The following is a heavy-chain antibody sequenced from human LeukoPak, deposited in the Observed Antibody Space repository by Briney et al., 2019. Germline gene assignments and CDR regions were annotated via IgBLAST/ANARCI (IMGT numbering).Heavy chain of an antibody. CDR1: GGTFSSYA. V-gene: IGHV1-69*05. CDR2: IIPIFGTA. J-gene: IGHJ3*02. D-gene: IGHD3-22*01. Sequence: SVKVSCKASGGTFSSYAISWVRQAPGQGLEWMGRIIPIFGTANYAQKFQGRVTITTDESTSTAYMELSSLRSEDTAVYYCASVVNMIVGDAFDIWGQGTMVTVSS. CDR3: ASVVNMIVGDAFDI.